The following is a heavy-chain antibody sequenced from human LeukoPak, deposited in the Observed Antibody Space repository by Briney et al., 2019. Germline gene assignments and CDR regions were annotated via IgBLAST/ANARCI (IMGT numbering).Heavy chain of an antibody. D-gene: IGHD3-10*01. J-gene: IGHJ4*02. CDR2: IYPGDSDT. V-gene: IGHV5-51*01. CDR1: GYSFTSYW. Sequence: GESLKISCKGSGYSFTSYWIGWVRQKPGKGLEWMGIIYPGDSDTRNSPSPQGQVIISVDKSISTAYLQWSSLKASDTAMYHCARSSHYYYGSGPLHAYYFDYWGQGTLVTVSS. CDR3: ARSSHYYYGSGPLHAYYFDY.